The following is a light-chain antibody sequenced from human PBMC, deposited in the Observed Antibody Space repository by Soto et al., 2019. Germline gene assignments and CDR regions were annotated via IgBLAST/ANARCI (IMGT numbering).Light chain of an antibody. Sequence: QSALTQPASVSGSPGQSITISCTGTSSDVGSYNLVSWYQQHPGKAPKLMIYEVSKRPSGVSNRFSGSKSGNTASVTISGLQAEDEADYYCCSYAGSSTPYVFGTGTKVTVL. CDR1: SSDVGSYNL. CDR3: CSYAGSSTPYV. CDR2: EVS. J-gene: IGLJ1*01. V-gene: IGLV2-23*02.